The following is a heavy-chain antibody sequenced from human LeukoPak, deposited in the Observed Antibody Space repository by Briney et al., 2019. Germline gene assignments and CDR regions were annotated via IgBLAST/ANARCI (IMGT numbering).Heavy chain of an antibody. D-gene: IGHD5-18*01. CDR2: IYYSGST. J-gene: IGHJ4*02. CDR3: ARDRELWRTVDY. CDR1: GGSISSSSYY. V-gene: IGHV4-39*07. Sequence: SETLSLTCTVSGGSISSSSYYWGWIRQPPGKGLEWIGSIYYSGSTYYNPSLKSRVTISVDTSKNQFSLKLSSVTAADTAVYYCARDRELWRTVDYWGQGTLVTVSS.